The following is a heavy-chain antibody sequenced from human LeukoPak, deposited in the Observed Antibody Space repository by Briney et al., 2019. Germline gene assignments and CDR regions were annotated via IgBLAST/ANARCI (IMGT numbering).Heavy chain of an antibody. CDR2: IYSGGST. J-gene: IGHJ4*02. CDR1: GFTVSSNY. CDR3: ARVRQWLVGKYFDY. V-gene: IGHV3-53*01. Sequence: PGGFLRLSCAASGFTVSSNYMSWVRPAPGKGLAWVSVIYSGGSTYYADSVKGRFTISRDNSKNTLYLQMNSLRAEDTAVYYCARVRQWLVGKYFDYWGQGTLVTVSS. D-gene: IGHD6-19*01.